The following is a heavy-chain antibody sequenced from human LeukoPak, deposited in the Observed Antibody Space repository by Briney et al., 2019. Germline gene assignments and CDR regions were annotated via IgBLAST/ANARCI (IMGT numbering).Heavy chain of an antibody. CDR1: GFTFSSYS. J-gene: IGHJ4*02. CDR3: TRGSRARLGKSIRPYFFNY. Sequence: GGSLRLSCVASGFTFSSYSMNWVRQAPGKGPEWVSFISGSSSTIYYASSVEGRFTISRDNAKNSLFLHLNSLRDDDSALYYCTRGSRARLGKSIRPYFFNYWGQGTRVTVSS. D-gene: IGHD3-16*01. CDR2: ISGSSSTI. V-gene: IGHV3-48*02.